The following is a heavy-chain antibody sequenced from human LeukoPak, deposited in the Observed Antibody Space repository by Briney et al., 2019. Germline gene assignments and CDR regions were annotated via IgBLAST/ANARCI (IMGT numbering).Heavy chain of an antibody. CDR3: ASFSSSSGYFDY. V-gene: IGHV4-39*01. Sequence: PSETLSLTCTVSGGSISSSSYYWGWIRQPPGKGLEWIGSIYYSGSTYYNPSLKSRVTISVDTSKNQFSLKLSSVTAADTAVYYCASFSSSSGYFDYWGQGTLVTVSS. CDR1: GGSISSSSYY. D-gene: IGHD6-6*01. J-gene: IGHJ4*02. CDR2: IYYSGST.